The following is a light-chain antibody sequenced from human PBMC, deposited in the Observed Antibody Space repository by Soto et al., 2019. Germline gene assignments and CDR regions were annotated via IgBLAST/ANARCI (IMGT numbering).Light chain of an antibody. CDR1: QTISSW. CDR2: KAS. J-gene: IGKJ1*01. CDR3: QQYYSFPRT. Sequence: DIQMTQSPSTLSGSVGDTVTITGRASQTISSWLAWYQQKPGKAPKLLIYKASTLKSGVPSRFSGSGSGTDFTLTISCLQSEDFATYYCQQYYSFPRTFGQGTKVDIK. V-gene: IGKV1-5*03.